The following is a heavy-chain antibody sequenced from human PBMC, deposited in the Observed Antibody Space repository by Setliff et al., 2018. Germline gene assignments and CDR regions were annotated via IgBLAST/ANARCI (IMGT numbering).Heavy chain of an antibody. CDR2: ISAYTGKA. V-gene: IGHV1-18*01. J-gene: IGHJ4*02. D-gene: IGHD3-3*01. CDR3: ARAPRLEWILPTFDY. Sequence: ASVKVSCKASDYAFVSYGLSWMRQAPGQGLEWLGWISAYTGKADYAHNFQDRPTMTTGTSTNTAYMELRSLTSDDTAVYFCARAPRLEWILPTFDYWGQGTPVTVSS. CDR1: DYAFVSYG.